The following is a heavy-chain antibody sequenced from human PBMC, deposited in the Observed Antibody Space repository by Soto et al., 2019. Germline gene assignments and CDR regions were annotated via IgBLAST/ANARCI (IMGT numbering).Heavy chain of an antibody. Sequence: SETLSLTCTVSGDSISSASYFWGWIRQPPGKGLEWIGSVYFVGNSYYNPSLKSRVSISVDAYKNKFSLRLSSMTAAHTGVYYCVRFYGYYVNVEKRRDFDFWGQGTLVTASS. CDR1: GDSISSASYF. D-gene: IGHD4-17*01. V-gene: IGHV4-39*01. CDR2: VYFVGNS. J-gene: IGHJ4*02. CDR3: VRFYGYYVNVEKRRDFDF.